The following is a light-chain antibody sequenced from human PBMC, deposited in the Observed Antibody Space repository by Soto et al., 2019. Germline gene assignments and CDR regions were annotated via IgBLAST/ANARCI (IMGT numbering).Light chain of an antibody. J-gene: IGKJ5*01. CDR1: QSISSK. V-gene: IGKV3-11*01. CDR3: QQRSNWPAN. CDR2: GAS. Sequence: EIGMTQSPPTLSVSPGERATLSCRASQSISSKLAWYQQKPGQAPRLLIYGASNRATGIPARFSGSGSGTDFTLTISNLEPEDFAVYYCQQRSNWPANFGQGTRLEIK.